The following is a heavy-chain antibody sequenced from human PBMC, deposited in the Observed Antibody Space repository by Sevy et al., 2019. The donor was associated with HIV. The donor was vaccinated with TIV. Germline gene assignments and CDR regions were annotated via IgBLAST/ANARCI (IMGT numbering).Heavy chain of an antibody. CDR3: VQDPDYDFSRGDYGMDV. Sequence: GGSLRLSCSASGFTFRNYAMNWVRQAPGKGLKYVSAISSDGGGTYYADSVRGRFTISRDNSKNTLYLQMRSLRVEDTAVYYCVQDPDYDFSRGDYGMDVWGQGTTVTVSS. CDR1: GFTFRNYA. J-gene: IGHJ6*02. V-gene: IGHV3-64D*06. CDR2: ISSDGGGT. D-gene: IGHD3-3*01.